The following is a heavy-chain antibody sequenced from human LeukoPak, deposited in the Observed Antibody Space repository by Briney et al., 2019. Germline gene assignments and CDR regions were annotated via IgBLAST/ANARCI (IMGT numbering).Heavy chain of an antibody. CDR2: INHSGST. J-gene: IGHJ3*02. CDR3: ARGHGSHAFDI. Sequence: SETLSLTCTVSGGSISGYYWSWIRQPPGKGLEWIGEINHSGSTNYNPSLKSRVTISVDTSKNQFSLKLSSVTAADTAVYYCARGHGSHAFDIWGQGTMVTVSS. CDR1: GGSISGYY. V-gene: IGHV4-34*01.